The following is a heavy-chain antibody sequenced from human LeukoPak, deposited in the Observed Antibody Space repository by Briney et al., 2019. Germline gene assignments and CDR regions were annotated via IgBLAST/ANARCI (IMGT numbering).Heavy chain of an antibody. D-gene: IGHD2/OR15-2a*01. V-gene: IGHV1-2*02. CDR2: INPNSGGT. CDR3: ARLNSTHLFDTIYHQLDY. Sequence: ASVKVSCKASGYTFNGYYKHWVRQAPGQGLEWMGWINPNSGGTNYAQKFQGRVTMTRDTSISTAYMELSRLRSDDTAVYYCARLNSTHLFDTIYHQLDYWGQGALVTVSS. CDR1: GYTFNGYY. J-gene: IGHJ4*02.